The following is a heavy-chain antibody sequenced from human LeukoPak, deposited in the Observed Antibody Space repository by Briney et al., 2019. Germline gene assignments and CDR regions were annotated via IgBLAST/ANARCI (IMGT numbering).Heavy chain of an antibody. CDR3: ASSIYCSSTSCYHYYYGMDV. V-gene: IGHV3-48*04. Sequence: PGGSLRLSCAASGFSFSTYNMNWVRQAPGKGLEWVSYISSSSSTIYYADSVKGRFTISRDNAKNTLYLQMNSLRAEDTAVYYCASSIYCSSTSCYHYYYGMDVWGQGTTVTVSS. D-gene: IGHD2-2*01. J-gene: IGHJ6*02. CDR2: ISSSSSTI. CDR1: GFSFSTYN.